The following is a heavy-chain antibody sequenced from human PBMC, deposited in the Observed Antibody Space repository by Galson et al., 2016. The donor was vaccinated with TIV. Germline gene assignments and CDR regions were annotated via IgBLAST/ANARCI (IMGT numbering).Heavy chain of an antibody. V-gene: IGHV1-8*02. CDR3: ARSGDYGDY. CDR1: GYTFTSYD. D-gene: IGHD4-17*01. J-gene: IGHJ4*02. Sequence: SVKVSCKASGYTFTSYDINWVRQATGRGLEWMGWMNPNSGNTGYAQKFRGRVTMTRNTSVRTAYMELSSLRSEDTAVYYCARSGDYGDYWGQGTLVIVSS. CDR2: MNPNSGNT.